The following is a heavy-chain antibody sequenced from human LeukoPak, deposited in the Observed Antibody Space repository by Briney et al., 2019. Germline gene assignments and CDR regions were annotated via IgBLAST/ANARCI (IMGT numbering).Heavy chain of an antibody. V-gene: IGHV4-34*01. CDR2: INHSGST. Sequence: SETLSLTCAVYGGSFSGYYWSWIHQPPGKGLEWIGEINHSGSTNYNPSLKSRVTISVDTSKNQFSLKLGSVTAADTAVYYCARGNIVLMVYAMDWFDPWGLGTLVTVSS. D-gene: IGHD2-8*01. J-gene: IGHJ5*02. CDR3: ARGNIVLMVYAMDWFDP. CDR1: GGSFSGYY.